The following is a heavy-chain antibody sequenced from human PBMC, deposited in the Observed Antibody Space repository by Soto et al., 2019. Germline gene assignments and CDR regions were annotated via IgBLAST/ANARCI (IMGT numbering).Heavy chain of an antibody. D-gene: IGHD3-10*01. Sequence: ASVKVSCKASGYTFTGHYIHWVRQAPGQGPEWMGEIGPASGDTRYAQKFQGRVTMTRDTSITAVYMELNNLSPDDTAVYYCGRGRSGQLVVFYWGQGTPVTVSS. J-gene: IGHJ4*02. V-gene: IGHV1-2*02. CDR3: GRGRSGQLVVFY. CDR2: IGPASGDT. CDR1: GYTFTGHY.